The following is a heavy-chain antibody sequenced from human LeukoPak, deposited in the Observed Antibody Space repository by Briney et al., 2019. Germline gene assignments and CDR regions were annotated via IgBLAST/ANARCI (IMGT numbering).Heavy chain of an antibody. D-gene: IGHD7-27*01. V-gene: IGHV3-23*01. CDR1: GFTVTNFA. J-gene: IGHJ4*02. CDR3: VHPTGEGWFYFPY. CDR2: IGGDADGT. Sequence: PGGSLRLSCAASGFTVTNFAIAWVRQAPGKGLEWVAAIGGDADGTTYPDRVRERFFLSRDSSKNTLYLQMNVLTVEDTAVYHCVHPTGEGWFYFPYWGQGTPVTVSP.